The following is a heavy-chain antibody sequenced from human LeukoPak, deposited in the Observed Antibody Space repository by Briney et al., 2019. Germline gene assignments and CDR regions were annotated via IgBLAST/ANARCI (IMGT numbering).Heavy chain of an antibody. D-gene: IGHD5-12*01. CDR3: ARVGYNDYDLDY. V-gene: IGHV3-7*01. Sequence: TGGSLRLSCAASSFTFSRYWMSWVRQAPGKGLEWVANINEGANAKYYVDSVKGRFPISRDNAKNSLYLQMNSLRVEDTAVYYCARVGYNDYDLDYWGQGALVTVSS. CDR2: INEGANAK. CDR1: SFTFSRYW. J-gene: IGHJ4*02.